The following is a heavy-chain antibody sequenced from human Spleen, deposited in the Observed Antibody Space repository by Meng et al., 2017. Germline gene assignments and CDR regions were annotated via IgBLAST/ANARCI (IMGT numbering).Heavy chain of an antibody. CDR3: ATRNCSSTSCYLVDYYYGMDD. Sequence: SVKVSCQASGGTFSSYAISWVRQAPGQGLEWMGGIIPIFGTANYAQKFQGRVTITADKSTSTAYMELSSLRSEDTSVYYCATRNCSSTSCYLVDYYYGMDDWGQGTTVTVSS. J-gene: IGHJ6*02. CDR2: IIPIFGTA. CDR1: GGTFSSYA. V-gene: IGHV1-69*06. D-gene: IGHD2-2*01.